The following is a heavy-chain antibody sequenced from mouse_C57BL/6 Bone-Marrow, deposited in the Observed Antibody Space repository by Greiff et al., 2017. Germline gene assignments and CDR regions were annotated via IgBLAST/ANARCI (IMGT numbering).Heavy chain of an antibody. D-gene: IGHD2-2*01. CDR3: ARRGGYDAFYYYAMDY. V-gene: IGHV5-6*02. CDR1: GFTFSSYG. J-gene: IGHJ4*01. Sequence: EVKLLESGGDLVKPGGSLKLSCAASGFTFSSYGMSWVRQPPDKRLDWVATISSGGSYTYYPDSVKGRFTISRDNAKNTLYLQMSSLKSEDTAMYYCARRGGYDAFYYYAMDYWGQGTSVTVSS. CDR2: ISSGGSYT.